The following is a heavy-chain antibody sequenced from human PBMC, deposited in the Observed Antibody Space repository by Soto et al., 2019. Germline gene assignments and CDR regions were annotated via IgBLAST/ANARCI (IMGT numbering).Heavy chain of an antibody. V-gene: IGHV4-30-2*01. CDR2: IYHSGST. Sequence: PSETLSLTCAVPGGSISSGGYSWSWIRQPPGKGLDWIGYIYHSGSTYYNPSLKSRVTISVDRSKNQFSLKLSSVTAADTAVYYCVRVPDYWGQGTLVTVSS. CDR3: VRVPDY. J-gene: IGHJ4*02. CDR1: GGSISSGGYS.